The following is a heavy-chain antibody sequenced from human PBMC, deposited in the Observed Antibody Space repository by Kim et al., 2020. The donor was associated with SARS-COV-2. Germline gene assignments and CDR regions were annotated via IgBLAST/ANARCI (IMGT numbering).Heavy chain of an antibody. Sequence: ETLSLTCAVYGGSFSGYYWSWIRQPPGKGLEWIGEINHSGSTNYNPSLKSRVTISVDTSKNQFSLKLSSVTAADTAVYYCARGSQTSYVWGSYRYWGQGTLVTVSS. CDR1: GGSFSGYY. V-gene: IGHV4-34*01. CDR3: ARGSQTSYVWGSYRY. D-gene: IGHD3-16*02. CDR2: INHSGST. J-gene: IGHJ4*02.